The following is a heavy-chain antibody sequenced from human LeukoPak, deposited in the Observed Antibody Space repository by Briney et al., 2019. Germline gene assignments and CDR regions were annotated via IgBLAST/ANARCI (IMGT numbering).Heavy chain of an antibody. CDR2: ITTGGPNT. Sequence: GGSLRLSCTASGFTFSSYTMSWVRQAPGKGRKWVSTITTGGPNTYYADSVKGRFTVSRDDSKNTLYLQMNSLRAEDTAVYYCAKDGGLWVSAHWGDSWGRGTLVTVSS. CDR1: GFTFSSYT. J-gene: IGHJ4*02. CDR3: AKDGGLWVSAHWGDS. V-gene: IGHV3-23*01. D-gene: IGHD7-27*01.